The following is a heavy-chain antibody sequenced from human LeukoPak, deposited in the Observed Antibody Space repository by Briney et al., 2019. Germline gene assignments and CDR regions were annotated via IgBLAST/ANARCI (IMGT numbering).Heavy chain of an antibody. D-gene: IGHD3/OR15-3a*01. V-gene: IGHV3-74*01. J-gene: IGHJ3*01. Sequence: WGSLRLSCAASGFTFNTAWMHWVRQAPGKGLVWVSRIYSDGSDTTYADSVKGRFTISRDNAKNTLYLQMSSLRAEDTAVYYCATDSGHGFSFWGQGTMVTVSS. CDR1: GFTFNTAW. CDR3: ATDSGHGFSF. CDR2: IYSDGSDT.